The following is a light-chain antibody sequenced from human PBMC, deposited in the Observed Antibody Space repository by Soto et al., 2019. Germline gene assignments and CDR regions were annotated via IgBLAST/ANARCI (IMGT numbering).Light chain of an antibody. CDR1: SRDVGDYNY. CDR3: CSYAGSFVV. V-gene: IGLV2-11*01. Sequence: QSVLTQPRSVSGSPGQSVTISCTGTSRDVGDYNYVSWYQQHPGKVPKLMLYDVSERPSGVPDRFSGSKSGNTASLTISGLQAEDEADYHCCSYAGSFVVFGGGTKVTV. CDR2: DVS. J-gene: IGLJ2*01.